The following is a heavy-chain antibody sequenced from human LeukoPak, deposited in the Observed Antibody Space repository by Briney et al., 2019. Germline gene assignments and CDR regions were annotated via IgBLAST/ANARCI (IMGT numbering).Heavy chain of an antibody. V-gene: IGHV4-34*01. CDR2: INHSGST. J-gene: IGHJ6*02. CDR3: ARDQPSTYYYYGMDV. Sequence: PSETLTLTCAVYGGSFSGYYWSWIRQPPGKGLEWIGEINHSGSTNYSPSLKSRVTISVDTSKNQFSLKLSSVTAADTAVYYCARDQPSTYYYYGMDVWGQGTTVTVSS. CDR1: GGSFSGYY.